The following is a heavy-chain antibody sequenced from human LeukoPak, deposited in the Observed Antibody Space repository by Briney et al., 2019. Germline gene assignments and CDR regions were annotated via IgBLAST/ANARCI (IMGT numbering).Heavy chain of an antibody. CDR3: ARDALPMAATGYYFDY. D-gene: IGHD6-25*01. Sequence: ASVKVSCKASGGTFTSYYMHWVRQAPGQGLEWMGIINPSGGSTSYAQKFQGRVTMTRDTSTSTVYMELSSLRSEDTAVYYCARDALPMAATGYYFDYWGQGTLVTVSS. CDR2: INPSGGST. J-gene: IGHJ4*02. CDR1: GGTFTSYY. V-gene: IGHV1-46*01.